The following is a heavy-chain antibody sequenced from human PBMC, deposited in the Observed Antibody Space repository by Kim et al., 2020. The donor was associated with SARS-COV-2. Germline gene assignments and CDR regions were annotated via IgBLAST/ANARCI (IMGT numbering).Heavy chain of an antibody. V-gene: IGHV1-2*02. CDR3: ARDRSIAAAVGNYYYYYGMDV. Sequence: ASVKVSCKASGYTFTGYYMHWVRQAPGQGLEWMGWINPNSGGTNYAQKFQGRVTMTRDTSISTAYMELSRLRSDDTAVYYCARDRSIAAAVGNYYYYYGMDVWGQGTTVTVSS. CDR2: INPNSGGT. J-gene: IGHJ6*02. CDR1: GYTFTGYY. D-gene: IGHD6-6*01.